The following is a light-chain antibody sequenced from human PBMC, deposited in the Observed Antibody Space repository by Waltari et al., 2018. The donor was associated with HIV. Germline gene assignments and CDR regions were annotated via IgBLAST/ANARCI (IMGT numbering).Light chain of an antibody. CDR1: ALPKNY. J-gene: IGLJ2*01. CDR3: YSTDRK. Sequence: SYELTQPPSVSVSPGQTARITCSGDALPKNYVYWYQQKSGQAPVLVIFEDYKRPSGIPERFSGSSSGTVATLNISGAQVDDEADYYCYSTDRKFGGGTKLTVL. CDR2: EDY. V-gene: IGLV3-10*01.